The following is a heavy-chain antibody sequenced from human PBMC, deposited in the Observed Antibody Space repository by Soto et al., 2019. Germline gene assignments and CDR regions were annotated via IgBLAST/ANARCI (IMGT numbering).Heavy chain of an antibody. V-gene: IGHV2-5*02. J-gene: IGHJ6*02. CDR1: GLSLNSNGVG. CDR3: AHSRMHIRYFYNGMDV. CDR2: IFWDDDQ. Sequence: QITLKESGPTLVKPTQTITMTCTFSGLSLNSNGVGVAWIRQSPGKALEWLAVIFWDDDQHYSPSLEGRLTITKDTSKNQVVLTLANVGPVDAGTYFCAHSRMHIRYFYNGMDVWGQGTTVTVS.